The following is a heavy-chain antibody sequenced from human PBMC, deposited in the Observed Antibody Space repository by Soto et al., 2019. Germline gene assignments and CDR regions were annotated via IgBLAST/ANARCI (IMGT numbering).Heavy chain of an antibody. CDR1: GDTFSSDA. CDR2: IIPLFGTA. J-gene: IGHJ6*02. V-gene: IGHV1-69*01. Sequence: QVQLVQSGAEVKKPGSSVKVSCRASGDTFSSDAINWVRQVPGQGLEWMGRIIPLFGTATYAQKFQGRVTMTADGSTNTAYMALSSLTSEDTAVYYCAGNVTMLRGLIIGSDHGLEVWGQGTTVSVSS. D-gene: IGHD3-10*01. CDR3: AGNVTMLRGLIIGSDHGLEV.